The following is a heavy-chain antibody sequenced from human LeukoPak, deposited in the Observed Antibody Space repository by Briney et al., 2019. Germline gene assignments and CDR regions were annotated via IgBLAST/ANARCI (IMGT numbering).Heavy chain of an antibody. J-gene: IGHJ4*02. V-gene: IGHV4-59*08. D-gene: IGHD3-22*01. CDR3: ARPSRADSSGYYYLDY. CDR2: IYYSGST. CDR1: GGSISSYY. Sequence: PSETLSLTCTVSGGSISSYYWSWIRQAPGKGLVWIGYIYYSGSTNYNPSLKSRVTISVDASKNQFSLKLSSVTAADTAVYYCARPSRADSSGYYYLDYWGQGTLVTVSS.